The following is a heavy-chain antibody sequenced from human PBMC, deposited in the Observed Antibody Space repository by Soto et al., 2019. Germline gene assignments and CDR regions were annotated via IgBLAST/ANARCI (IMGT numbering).Heavy chain of an antibody. D-gene: IGHD2-15*01. J-gene: IGHJ6*02. CDR2: IIPIFGTA. CDR1: GGTFSSYA. V-gene: IGHV1-69*13. Sequence: SVKVSCKASGGTFSSYAISWVRQAPGQGLEWMGGIIPIFGTANYAQKFQGRVTITADESTSTAYMELSSLRSEDTAVYYCARGMVAATLSHYYYYGMDVWGQGTTVTVSS. CDR3: ARGMVAATLSHYYYYGMDV.